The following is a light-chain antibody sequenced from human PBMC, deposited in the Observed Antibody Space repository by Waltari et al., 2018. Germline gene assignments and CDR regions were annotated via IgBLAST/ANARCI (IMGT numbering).Light chain of an antibody. J-gene: IGLJ3*02. V-gene: IGLV2-14*03. CDR2: DDN. Sequence: SARTHPASQSGSAVQSITISCPGTSSDGGGYNYVSWYQQCPGKTPKLMIYDDNKRPSGVSHLFSGSKSGNTASPTISGLQAEDEADYYCSSYTGSSTLVFGGGTKLAVL. CDR3: SSYTGSSTLV. CDR1: SSDGGGYNY.